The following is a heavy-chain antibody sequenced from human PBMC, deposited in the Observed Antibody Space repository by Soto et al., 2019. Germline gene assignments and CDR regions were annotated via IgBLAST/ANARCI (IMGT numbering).Heavy chain of an antibody. CDR2: IYYSGST. Sequence: SETLSLTCAVSGYSISSSNWWGWIRQPPGKGLEWIGYIYYSGSTYYNPSLKSRVTMSVDTSKNQFSLKLSSVTAVDTAVYYCARGHGSYQYYFDYRGQGALVTVLL. CDR1: GYSISSSNW. CDR3: ARGHGSYQYYFDY. V-gene: IGHV4-28*03. J-gene: IGHJ4*02. D-gene: IGHD1-26*01.